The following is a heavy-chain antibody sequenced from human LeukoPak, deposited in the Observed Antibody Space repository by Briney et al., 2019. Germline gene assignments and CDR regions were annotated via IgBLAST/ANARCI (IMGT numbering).Heavy chain of an antibody. Sequence: GGSLRLSCSASGFTISSYAMHWVRQAPGKGLEYVSAISSNGGSTYYADSVKGRFTISRDNSKNTLYLQMSSLRAEDTAVYYCVKGTTGYFDYWGQGTLVTVSS. J-gene: IGHJ4*02. CDR1: GFTISSYA. CDR2: ISSNGGST. D-gene: IGHD4-17*01. CDR3: VKGTTGYFDY. V-gene: IGHV3-64D*06.